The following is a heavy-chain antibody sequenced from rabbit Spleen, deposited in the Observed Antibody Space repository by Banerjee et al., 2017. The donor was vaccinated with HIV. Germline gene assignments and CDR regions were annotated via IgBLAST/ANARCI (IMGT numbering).Heavy chain of an antibody. V-gene: IGHV1S40*01. J-gene: IGHJ6*01. CDR3: ARDTSSSFSSYGMDL. Sequence: QSLEESGGDLVKPGASLTLTCTASGVSFSSSSYVCWVRQAPGKGLEWIACIDAGSSGFTYFATRAKGRFTCSKSSSTTVTLQMTRLTAADTATYFCARDTSSSFSSYGMDLWGQGTLVTVS. CDR2: IDAGSSGFT. D-gene: IGHD1-1*01. CDR1: GVSFSSSSY.